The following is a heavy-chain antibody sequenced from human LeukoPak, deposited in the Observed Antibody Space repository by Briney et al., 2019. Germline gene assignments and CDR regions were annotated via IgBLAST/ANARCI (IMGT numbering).Heavy chain of an antibody. CDR2: IGTSSTTR. CDR1: GFTFSSYT. Sequence: GSLRLSCAASGFTFSSYTMNWVRQPPGKGLEWVSNIGTSSTTRYYADSVKGRFTISRDNAKNSLYLQMNSLRADDTAVYYCARFAAGGSYYYYMDVRGKGTTVTVSS. D-gene: IGHD6-25*01. V-gene: IGHV3-48*01. J-gene: IGHJ6*03. CDR3: ARFAAGGSYYYYMDV.